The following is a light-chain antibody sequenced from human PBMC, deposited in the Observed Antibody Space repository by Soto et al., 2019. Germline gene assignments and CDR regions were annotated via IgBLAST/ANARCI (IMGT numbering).Light chain of an antibody. Sequence: EIVMTQSPATLSGSPGERATLSCRASQSVSSNLAWYQQKPGQAPRLLIYGASTRATGIPARFSGSGSGTEFTLTISSLQSEDFAVYYCQQYNNWPRETFGQGTKVEIK. CDR2: GAS. V-gene: IGKV3-15*01. J-gene: IGKJ1*01. CDR3: QQYNNWPRET. CDR1: QSVSSN.